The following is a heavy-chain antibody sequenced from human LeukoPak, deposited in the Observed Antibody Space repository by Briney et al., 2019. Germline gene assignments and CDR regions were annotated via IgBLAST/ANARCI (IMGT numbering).Heavy chain of an antibody. Sequence: PSETLSLTCTVSGGAISSYYWNWIRQPAGKGLEWIGLIYTSGNTNYNPSLKSRVTMSVDTSKNQFFLKLSSVTAADTAVYYCARDQHSSGWYGYFDLWGRGTLVTVSS. D-gene: IGHD6-19*01. CDR1: GGAISSYY. CDR3: ARDQHSSGWYGYFDL. V-gene: IGHV4-4*07. CDR2: IYTSGNT. J-gene: IGHJ2*01.